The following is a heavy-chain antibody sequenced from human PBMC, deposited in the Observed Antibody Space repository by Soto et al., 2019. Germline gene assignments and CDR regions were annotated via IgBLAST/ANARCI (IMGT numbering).Heavy chain of an antibody. V-gene: IGHV1-69*13. Sequence: ASVKVSCKASGGTFSSYAISWVRQAPGQGLEWMGGIIPIFGTANYAQKFQGRVTITADESTSTAYMELSSLRSEDTAVYYCATLGGFYDILTGYYNRYFDYWGQGTLVTVSS. D-gene: IGHD3-9*01. J-gene: IGHJ4*02. CDR1: GGTFSSYA. CDR3: ATLGGFYDILTGYYNRYFDY. CDR2: IIPIFGTA.